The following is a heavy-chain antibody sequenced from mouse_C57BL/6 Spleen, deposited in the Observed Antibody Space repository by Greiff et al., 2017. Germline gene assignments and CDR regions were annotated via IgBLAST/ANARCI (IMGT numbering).Heavy chain of an antibody. CDR2: INPSTGGT. CDR3: ASKLYYSNYYYFDY. V-gene: IGHV1-42*01. CDR1: GYSFTGYY. J-gene: IGHJ2*01. Sequence: DVQLQESGPELVKPGASVKISCKASGYSFTGYYMNWVKQSPEKSLEWIGEINPSTGGTTYNQKFKAKATLTVDKSSSTAYMQFKSLTSEDSAVYYCASKLYYSNYYYFDYWGQGTTLTVSS. D-gene: IGHD2-5*01.